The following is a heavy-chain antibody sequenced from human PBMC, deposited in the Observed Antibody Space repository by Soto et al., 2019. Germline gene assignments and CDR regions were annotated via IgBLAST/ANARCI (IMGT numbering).Heavy chain of an antibody. Sequence: ASVKVSCKVSGYTLTELSMHWVRQAPGKGLEWMGGFDPEDGETIYAQKFQGRVTMTEDTSTDTAYMELSSLRSEDTAVYYCATSLSSGYAFDIWGQGTMVTVPS. V-gene: IGHV1-24*01. CDR2: FDPEDGET. CDR3: ATSLSSGYAFDI. CDR1: GYTLTELS. J-gene: IGHJ3*02. D-gene: IGHD3-22*01.